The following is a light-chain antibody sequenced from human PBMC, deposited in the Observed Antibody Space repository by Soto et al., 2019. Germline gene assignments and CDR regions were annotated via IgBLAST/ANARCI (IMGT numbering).Light chain of an antibody. J-gene: IGKJ4*01. CDR1: QSVGFH. V-gene: IGKV3-15*01. CDR2: DAS. Sequence: EIVMTQSPATLSVSPGERATLSCRASQSVGFHLAWYQHKPGQAPRLLIYDASTRATGFPARFSGSGSGTDFTLTISGLQSEDFAVYSCQQYHKWPPLTFGGGTRVEIK. CDR3: QQYHKWPPLT.